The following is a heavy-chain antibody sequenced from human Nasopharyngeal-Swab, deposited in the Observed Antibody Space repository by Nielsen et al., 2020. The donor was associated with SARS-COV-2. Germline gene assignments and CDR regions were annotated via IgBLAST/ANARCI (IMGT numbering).Heavy chain of an antibody. Sequence: SETLSLTCTVSGGSISSGDYYWSWIRQPPGKGLEWIGYIYYSGSTYYNPSLKSRVTISVGTSKNQFSLKLSSVTAADTAVYYCARGDWYKAYNWNRIAAYYFDCWGQGTLVTVSS. J-gene: IGHJ4*02. CDR1: GGSISSGDYY. V-gene: IGHV4-30-4*01. CDR3: ARGDWYKAYNWNRIAAYYFDC. CDR2: IYYSGST. D-gene: IGHD1-20*01.